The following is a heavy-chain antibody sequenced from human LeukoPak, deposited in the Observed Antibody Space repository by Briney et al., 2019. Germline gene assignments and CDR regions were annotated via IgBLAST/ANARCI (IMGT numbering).Heavy chain of an antibody. V-gene: IGHV3-48*04. D-gene: IGHD3-22*01. J-gene: IGHJ3*02. Sequence: GGSLRLSCAASGFTFSSYSMNWVRQAPGKGLEWVSYISSSSSTIYYADSVKGRFTISRDNAKNSLYLQMNSLRAEDTAVYYCARDSPPDYYDSSGEDAFDIWGQGTMVTVSS. CDR1: GFTFSSYS. CDR3: ARDSPPDYYDSSGEDAFDI. CDR2: ISSSSSTI.